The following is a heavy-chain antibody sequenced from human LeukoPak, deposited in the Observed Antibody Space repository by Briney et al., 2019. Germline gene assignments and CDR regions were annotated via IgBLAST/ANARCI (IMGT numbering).Heavy chain of an antibody. CDR3: ARTRGSGYYLFAFDI. J-gene: IGHJ3*02. V-gene: IGHV3-20*04. D-gene: IGHD3-3*01. CDR1: GFTFDDYG. Sequence: GGSLRLSCAASGFTFDDYGMSWVRQAPGKGLEWVSGINWNGGSTGYADSVKGRFTISRDNAKNSLYLQMNSLRAEDTALYYCARTRGSGYYLFAFDIWGPGTMVTVSS. CDR2: INWNGGST.